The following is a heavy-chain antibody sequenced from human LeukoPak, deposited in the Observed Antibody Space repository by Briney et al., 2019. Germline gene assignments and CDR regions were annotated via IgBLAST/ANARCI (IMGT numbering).Heavy chain of an antibody. J-gene: IGHJ4*02. CDR2: ILYDGSKT. CDR1: GFTFSNYG. D-gene: IGHD2-2*01. Sequence: GGSLRLSCAASGFTFSNYGVHWVRQPPGQGREWLTAILYDGSKTYYAESVRGRITISRDDSKNTLYLQMNSLRAEDTAVYYCARDSCSSPSCFDYWGQGTLVTVSS. V-gene: IGHV3-33*01. CDR3: ARDSCSSPSCFDY.